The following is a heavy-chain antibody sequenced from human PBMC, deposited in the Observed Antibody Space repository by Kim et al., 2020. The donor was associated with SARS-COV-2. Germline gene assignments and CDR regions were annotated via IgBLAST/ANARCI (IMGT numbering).Heavy chain of an antibody. CDR1: GFTFRSYS. J-gene: IGHJ4*02. V-gene: IGHV3-21*01. Sequence: GGSLRLSCEGSGFTFRSYSMNWVRQAPGKGLEWVSFISTSGSYVYYADSVKGRFTISRDNVRNSRYLEMKSLRGEDTAIYFCARGPPPPGDFDSWGQGTPVNVSS. CDR3: ARGPPPPGDFDS. CDR2: ISTSGSYV.